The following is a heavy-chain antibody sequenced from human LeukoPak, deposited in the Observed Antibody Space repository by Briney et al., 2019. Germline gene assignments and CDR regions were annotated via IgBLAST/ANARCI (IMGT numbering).Heavy chain of an antibody. D-gene: IGHD3-10*01. Sequence: SVKVSCKASGGTFSSYAISWVRQAPGQGLEWMGGIIPIFGTANYAQKFQGRVTITADESTSTAYMELSSLRSEDTAVYYCARSMVRGAPDDAFDIWGQGTMVTVS. CDR1: GGTFSSYA. CDR2: IIPIFGTA. J-gene: IGHJ3*02. V-gene: IGHV1-69*01. CDR3: ARSMVRGAPDDAFDI.